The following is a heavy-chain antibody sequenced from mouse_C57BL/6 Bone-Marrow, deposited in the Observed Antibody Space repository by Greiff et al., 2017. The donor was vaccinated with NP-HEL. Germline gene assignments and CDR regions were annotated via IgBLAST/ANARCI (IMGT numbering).Heavy chain of an antibody. V-gene: IGHV5-4*01. CDR1: GFTFSSYA. CDR3: ARDTYYARVYYYAMDY. CDR2: ISDGGSYT. Sequence: EVKLVESGGGLVKPGGSLKLSCAASGFTFSSYALSWVRQTPEKRLEWVATISDGGSYTYYPDNVKGRFTISRDNAKNNLYLQMSHLKSEDTAMYYCARDTYYARVYYYAMDYWGQGTSVTVSS. J-gene: IGHJ4*01. D-gene: IGHD1-1*02.